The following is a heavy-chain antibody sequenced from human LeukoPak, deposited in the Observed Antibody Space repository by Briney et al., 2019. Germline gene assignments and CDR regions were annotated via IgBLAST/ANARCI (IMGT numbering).Heavy chain of an antibody. J-gene: IGHJ6*02. CDR2: IYYSGST. D-gene: IGHD2-15*01. CDR1: GGSISSYY. Sequence: PSETLSLTCTVSGGSISSYYWSWIRQPPGKGLEWIGYIYYSGSTNYNPSLKSRVTISVDTSKNQFSLKLSSVTAADTAVYYCARKIGYCSGGSCRRGYYYYGMDVWGQGTTVTVSS. V-gene: IGHV4-59*08. CDR3: ARKIGYCSGGSCRRGYYYYGMDV.